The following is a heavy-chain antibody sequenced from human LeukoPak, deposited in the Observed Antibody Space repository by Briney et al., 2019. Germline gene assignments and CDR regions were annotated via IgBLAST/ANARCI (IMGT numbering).Heavy chain of an antibody. J-gene: IGHJ3*02. Sequence: SETLSLTCTVSGASISSSYWSWIRQAPGKGLEWIGSIYYSGSTNCNPSLKSRVTISVDTSKNQFSLKLSSVTAADTAVYYCVRDRVLGAFDIWGQGTMVTVSS. V-gene: IGHV4-59*01. CDR1: GASISSSY. D-gene: IGHD3-16*01. CDR3: VRDRVLGAFDI. CDR2: IYYSGST.